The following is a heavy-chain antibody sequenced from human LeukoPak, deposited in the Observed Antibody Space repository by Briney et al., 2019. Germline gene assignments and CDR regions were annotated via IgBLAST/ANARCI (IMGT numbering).Heavy chain of an antibody. CDR3: ARDWVGSDSSGYYARSAFDI. CDR2: SSSSSSTI. CDR1: GFTFSSYS. Sequence: PGGSLRLSCAASGFTFSSYSMNWVRQAPGKGLEWVSYSSSSSSTIYYADSVKGRFTISRDNAKKSLYLQMNSLRAEDTAVYYCARDWVGSDSSGYYARSAFDIWGQGTMVTVSS. V-gene: IGHV3-48*01. J-gene: IGHJ3*02. D-gene: IGHD3-22*01.